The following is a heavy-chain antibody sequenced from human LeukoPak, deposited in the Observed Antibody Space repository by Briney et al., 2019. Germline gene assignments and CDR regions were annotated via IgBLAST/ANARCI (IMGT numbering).Heavy chain of an antibody. D-gene: IGHD1-26*01. Sequence: GGSLRLSCAASGFTVSSNYMSWVRQAPGKGLEWVSVIYSGGSTYYADSVKGRFTISRDNSKNTLYLQMNSLRAEDTAVYYCTTDMEWELRFDPWGQGTRVTVSS. CDR1: GFTVSSNY. CDR3: TTDMEWELRFDP. V-gene: IGHV3-53*01. J-gene: IGHJ5*02. CDR2: IYSGGST.